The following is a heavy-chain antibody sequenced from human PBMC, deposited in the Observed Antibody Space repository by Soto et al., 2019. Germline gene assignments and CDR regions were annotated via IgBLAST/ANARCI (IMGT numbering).Heavy chain of an antibody. CDR1: GGSISSSSYY. CDR2: IYYSGST. Sequence: PSDTLSFTGTVSGGSISSSSYYWGWIRQPPGKGLEWIGSIYYSGSTYYNPSLKSRVTISVDTSKNQFSLKLSSVTAADTAVYYCASLFLHDDDVWEMESVMDVGGQAITVT. CDR3: ASLFLHDDDVWEMESVMDV. V-gene: IGHV4-39*01. D-gene: IGHD3-16*01. J-gene: IGHJ6*02.